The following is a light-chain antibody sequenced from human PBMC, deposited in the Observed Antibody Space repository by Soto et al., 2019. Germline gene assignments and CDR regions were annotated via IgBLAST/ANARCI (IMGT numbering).Light chain of an antibody. Sequence: QSALTPPASVSGSPGQSITISCTGTSSDVGGFLYVSWFQQHPGKAPKLMIYAVSNRPSGISNRFSGSKSGNTASLTISGLQAEDEADYYCSSYSSSSTLVVFGGGTKLTVL. CDR1: SSDVGGFLY. J-gene: IGLJ2*01. CDR3: SSYSSSSTLVV. CDR2: AVS. V-gene: IGLV2-14*01.